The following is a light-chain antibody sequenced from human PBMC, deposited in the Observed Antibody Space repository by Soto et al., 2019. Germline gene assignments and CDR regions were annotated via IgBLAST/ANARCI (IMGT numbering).Light chain of an antibody. Sequence: EIVISQSTTTVSLSPGERATLSCRASQRITTVAWHQQKPGPAPRLLIYGLSIRAPGVPARFSVSGSGTEFTLTISSLKSEDFAVYFCKQYYDSPTFGQGTKVDIK. J-gene: IGKJ1*01. CDR1: QRITT. CDR2: GLS. V-gene: IGKV3-15*01. CDR3: KQYYDSPT.